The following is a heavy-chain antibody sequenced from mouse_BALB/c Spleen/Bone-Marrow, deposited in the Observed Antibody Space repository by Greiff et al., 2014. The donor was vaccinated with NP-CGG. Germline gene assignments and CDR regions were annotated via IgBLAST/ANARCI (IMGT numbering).Heavy chain of an antibody. CDR3: ARGTTALRYFDV. Sequence: EVKLVESGGGLVQPGGSRKLSCAASGFTFSSFGMHWIRQAPEKGLEWVAYINGGSNTIYYADTVKGRFTISRDNPKNTLFLQMTSLRSEDTAMYFCARGTTALRYFDVWGAGTTVPVSS. D-gene: IGHD1-2*01. CDR2: INGGSNTI. CDR1: GFTFSSFG. V-gene: IGHV5-17*02. J-gene: IGHJ1*01.